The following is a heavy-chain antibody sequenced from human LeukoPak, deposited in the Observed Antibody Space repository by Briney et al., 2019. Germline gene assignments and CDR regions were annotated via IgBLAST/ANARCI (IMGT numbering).Heavy chain of an antibody. Sequence: SETLSLTCAVYGGSFSGYYWSWIRQPPGKGLEWIGEINHSGSTNYNPSLTSGGTISVDTSKNQFSLKLSSVTAADTAVYYCARGEYYYGLGFWFDPWGQGTLVTVSS. V-gene: IGHV4-34*01. CDR1: GGSFSGYY. J-gene: IGHJ5*02. CDR2: INHSGST. CDR3: ARGEYYYGLGFWFDP. D-gene: IGHD3-10*01.